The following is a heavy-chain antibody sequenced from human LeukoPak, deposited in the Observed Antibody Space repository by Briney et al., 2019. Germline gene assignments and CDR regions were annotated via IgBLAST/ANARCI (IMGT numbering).Heavy chain of an antibody. Sequence: GASVKVSCKASGGTFSSYAISWVRQAPGQGLEWMGGIIPIFGTANYAQKFQGRVTITADESTSTAYMELSSLRSEDTAVYYCARETPLYDILTGYYNRLGMDVWGQGTTVTVSS. CDR1: GGTFSSYA. CDR3: ARETPLYDILTGYYNRLGMDV. CDR2: IIPIFGTA. D-gene: IGHD3-9*01. J-gene: IGHJ6*02. V-gene: IGHV1-69*13.